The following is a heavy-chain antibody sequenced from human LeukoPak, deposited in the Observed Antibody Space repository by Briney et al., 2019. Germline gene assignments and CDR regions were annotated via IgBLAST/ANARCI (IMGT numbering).Heavy chain of an antibody. CDR3: AKDRRPEGSYGYFDY. Sequence: GGSLRLSCAASGFTFSSYAMSWVRQAPGKGLXXXXXXXGSGGSTYYADSVKGRFTISRDNSKNMLFLQMNNLRVEDTAVYYCAKDRRPEGSYGYFDYCGQGTLVTVSS. D-gene: IGHD5-18*01. J-gene: IGHJ4*02. V-gene: IGHV3-23*01. CDR2: XXGSGGST. CDR1: GFTFSSYA.